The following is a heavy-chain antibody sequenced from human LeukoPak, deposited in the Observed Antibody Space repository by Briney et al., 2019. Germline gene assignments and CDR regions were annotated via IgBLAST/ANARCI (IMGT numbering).Heavy chain of an antibody. J-gene: IGHJ6*02. CDR2: ISGSGGST. CDR3: AKDLTGTTSLNYYYYGMDV. Sequence: PGGSLRLSCAASGFTFSDYYMSWVRQAPGKGLEWVSAISGSGGSTYYADSVKGRFTISRDNSKNTLYLQMNSLRAEDTAVYYCAKDLTGTTSLNYYYYGMDVWGQGTSVTVSS. V-gene: IGHV3-23*01. CDR1: GFTFSDYY. D-gene: IGHD1-20*01.